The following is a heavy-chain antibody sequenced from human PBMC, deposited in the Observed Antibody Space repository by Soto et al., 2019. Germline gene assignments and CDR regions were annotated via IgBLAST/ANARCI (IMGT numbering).Heavy chain of an antibody. V-gene: IGHV4-59*01. Sequence: QVQLQESGPGLVRPSETLSLSCSVTGASIRTFYWSWIRQPPGKRLEWLGYIHNSGDSIYNPSLKSRVTLAVDTTKNQVSLRLTSMTAADTAVDYCARGNHDGSWSYFFDYWGQGNLVTVSS. CDR3: ARGNHDGSWSYFFDY. CDR1: GASIRTFY. CDR2: IHNSGDS. J-gene: IGHJ4*02. D-gene: IGHD3-10*01.